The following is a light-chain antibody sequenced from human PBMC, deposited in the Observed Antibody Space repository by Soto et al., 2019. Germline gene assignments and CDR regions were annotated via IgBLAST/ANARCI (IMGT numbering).Light chain of an antibody. CDR3: SSYTSSSTPG. CDR2: NNE. CDR1: TSNIGSNN. V-gene: IGLV1-44*01. Sequence: QSALTQPPSASGTPGQRVTISCSGSTSNIGSNNVNWYRQLPGTAPKLLLFNNERRPSGVPGRVSGSKSGTSASLAISGLQSDDEADYYCSSYTSSSTPGFGTGTKLTVL. J-gene: IGLJ1*01.